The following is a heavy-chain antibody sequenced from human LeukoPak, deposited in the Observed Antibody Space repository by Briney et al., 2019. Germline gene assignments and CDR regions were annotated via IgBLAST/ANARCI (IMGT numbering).Heavy chain of an antibody. D-gene: IGHD3-3*01. Sequence: SETLSLTCPVSGGSISSYYWSWIRQPPGKGLEWIGYIYYSGSTNYNPSLKSRVTISVDTSKNQFSLKLSSVTAADTAVYYCARDLTALLYYDFWSGYPDAAFDIWGQGTMVTVSS. V-gene: IGHV4-59*01. CDR1: GGSISSYY. CDR2: IYYSGST. CDR3: ARDLTALLYYDFWSGYPDAAFDI. J-gene: IGHJ3*02.